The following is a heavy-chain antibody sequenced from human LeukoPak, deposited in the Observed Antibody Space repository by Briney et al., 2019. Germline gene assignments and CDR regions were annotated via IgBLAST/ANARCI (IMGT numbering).Heavy chain of an antibody. CDR3: AKTPRIAAATNYFDY. V-gene: IGHV3-23*01. Sequence: GGSLRLSCAASGFTFSSYAMSWVRQAPGRGLEWVSAISGSGGSTYYADSVKGRFTISRDNSKNTLYLQMNSLRAEDTAVYYCAKTPRIAAATNYFDYWGQGTLVTVSS. D-gene: IGHD6-13*01. CDR2: ISGSGGST. J-gene: IGHJ4*02. CDR1: GFTFSSYA.